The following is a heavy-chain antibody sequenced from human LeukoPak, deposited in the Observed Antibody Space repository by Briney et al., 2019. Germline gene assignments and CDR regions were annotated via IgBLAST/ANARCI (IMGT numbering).Heavy chain of an antibody. CDR3: ARETSRRFDS. CDR1: GFTFSSYW. J-gene: IGHJ4*02. CDR2: IKQDGSEK. V-gene: IGHV3-7*04. Sequence: GGSLRLSCAASGFTFSSYWMTWVRQAPGKGLEWVANIKQDGSEKSYVDSVKGRFTVSRDNAKNSLDLQMNSLRAEDTAVYYCARETSRRFDSWGQGTLVTVPS.